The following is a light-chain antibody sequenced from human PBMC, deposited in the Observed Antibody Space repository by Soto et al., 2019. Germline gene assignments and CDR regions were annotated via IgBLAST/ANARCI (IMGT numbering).Light chain of an antibody. CDR1: NANIGSNS. J-gene: IGLJ3*02. Sequence: QSVLTQPPSVSAAPGQQVTISCSGSNANIGSNSVASYQQVPGSAPKLLIYDNYHRPSGIPDRFSGSKSGTSATLAITGLQTGDEADYYCGTWDGSMSGGGVFGGGTKLTVL. CDR3: GTWDGSMSGGGV. V-gene: IGLV1-51*01. CDR2: DNY.